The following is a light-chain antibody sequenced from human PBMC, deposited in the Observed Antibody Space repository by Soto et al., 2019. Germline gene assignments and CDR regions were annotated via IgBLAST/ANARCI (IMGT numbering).Light chain of an antibody. CDR3: QQYNIGYT. J-gene: IGKJ2*01. CDR2: DDA. V-gene: IGKV1-5*01. CDR1: QSINKW. Sequence: IQMTQSPSTLSASVGDRVTITYRASQSINKWVAWFQQKSGRAPKLLIYDDATLQSGVPSRFSGTGSGTDFSLTISSLQPEDFATYYCQQYNIGYTFGQGTRLDIK.